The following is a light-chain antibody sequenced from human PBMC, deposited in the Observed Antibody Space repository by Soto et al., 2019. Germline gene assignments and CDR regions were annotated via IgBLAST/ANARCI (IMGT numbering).Light chain of an antibody. V-gene: IGKV3-20*01. J-gene: IGKJ5*01. CDR3: QQYGTPRSVT. Sequence: EIVLTQSPGTLSLSPGEEATLSCRASQSVDSNYLAWYLQKPGQTPRLIIYGASGRADGIPHRFSGSGFGTDFTLTISKVEPEDFAVYYCQQYGTPRSVTFGQGTRLEIK. CDR1: QSVDSNY. CDR2: GAS.